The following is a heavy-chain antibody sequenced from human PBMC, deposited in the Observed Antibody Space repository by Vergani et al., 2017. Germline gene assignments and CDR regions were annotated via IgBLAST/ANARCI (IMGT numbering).Heavy chain of an antibody. J-gene: IGHJ4*02. Sequence: EVQLLESGGGLVQPGGSLRLSCAASGFTFSSYSMNWVRQAPGKGLEWVSYISSSSSTIYYTDSVKGRFTISRDNAKNSLYLQMNSLRAEDTAVYYCASRTSGSDYGGYWGQGTLVTVSS. CDR2: ISSSSSTI. D-gene: IGHD1-26*01. CDR3: ASRTSGSDYGGY. V-gene: IGHV3-48*01. CDR1: GFTFSSYS.